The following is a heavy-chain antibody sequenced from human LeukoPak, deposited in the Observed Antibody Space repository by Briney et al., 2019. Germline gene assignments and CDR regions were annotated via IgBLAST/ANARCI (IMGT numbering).Heavy chain of an antibody. CDR1: GFAFSAYG. Sequence: PGGSLRLSCAGSGFAFSAYGMHWVRQAPGKGLEWVALIWHDGTNEKYADSVKGRFTISRDTSKNTLYLQMNSLRAEDTAVYYCAGGMPLVGRNHFDSWGQGTLVTVSS. D-gene: IGHD2-2*01. J-gene: IGHJ4*02. V-gene: IGHV3-33*01. CDR2: IWHDGTNE. CDR3: AGGMPLVGRNHFDS.